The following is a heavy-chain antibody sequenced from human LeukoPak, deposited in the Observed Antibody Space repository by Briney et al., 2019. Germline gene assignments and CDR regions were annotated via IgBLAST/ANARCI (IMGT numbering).Heavy chain of an antibody. V-gene: IGHV4-59*01. J-gene: IGHJ4*02. CDR1: GGSISSFY. D-gene: IGHD6-19*01. CDR3: ARKLGDKGWQFDS. Sequence: SETLSLTCTVSGGSISSFYWNWIRQPPGKGLEWIGYIHSSGISNSSPSLKSRVTISLDMSKNQVSLRLSSVTAADTAVYYCARKLGDKGWQFDSWGQGTLVTVSS. CDR2: IHSSGIS.